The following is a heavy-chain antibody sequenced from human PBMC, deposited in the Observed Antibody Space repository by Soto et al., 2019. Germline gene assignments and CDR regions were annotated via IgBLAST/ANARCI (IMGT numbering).Heavy chain of an antibody. D-gene: IGHD3-10*01. Sequence: GGSLRLSCAASGFTFSSYAMSWVRQAPGKGLEWVSAISGSGGSTYYADSVKGRFTISRDNSKNTLYLQMNSLRAEDTAVYYCAKDGLWFGELSYYFDYWGQGTLVTVSS. J-gene: IGHJ4*02. CDR3: AKDGLWFGELSYYFDY. CDR2: ISGSGGST. V-gene: IGHV3-23*01. CDR1: GFTFSSYA.